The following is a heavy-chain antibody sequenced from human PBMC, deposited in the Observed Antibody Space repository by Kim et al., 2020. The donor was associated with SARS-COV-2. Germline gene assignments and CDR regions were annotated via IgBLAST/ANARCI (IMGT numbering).Heavy chain of an antibody. CDR2: IYFSGST. J-gene: IGHJ5*02. V-gene: IGHV4-39*07. CDR1: GGSINNSSYY. D-gene: IGHD1-1*01. Sequence: SETLSLTCTVSGGSINNSSYYWGWIRRPPGKGLEWIGNIYFSGSTYYNPSLKSRVTISLDTSKNQFSLKLTSVTAADTADYYCATNWGLERLVFYPWGQG. CDR3: ATNWGLERLVFYP.